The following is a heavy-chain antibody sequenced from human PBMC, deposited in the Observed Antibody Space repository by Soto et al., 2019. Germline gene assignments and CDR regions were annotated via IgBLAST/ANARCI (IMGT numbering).Heavy chain of an antibody. V-gene: IGHV3-49*03. CDR2: IRSKAYGGTT. CDR1: GFTFGDYA. D-gene: IGHD3-22*01. CDR3: TRVYDSSGYYLLPRVWYFDY. J-gene: IGHJ4*02. Sequence: PGGYLGLCCTASGFTFGDYAMSWFRQAPGKGLEWVGFIRSKAYGGTTEYAASVKGRYTISRDDSKSIAYLQMNSLKTEDTAVYYCTRVYDSSGYYLLPRVWYFDYWGQGPLVTVSS.